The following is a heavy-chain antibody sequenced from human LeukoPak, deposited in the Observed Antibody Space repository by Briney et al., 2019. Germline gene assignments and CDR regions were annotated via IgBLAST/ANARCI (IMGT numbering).Heavy chain of an antibody. CDR1: GFSFSNAW. Sequence: PGGSLRLSCAASGFSFSNAWMSWVRQPPGKGLEWIGEINHSGSTNYNPSLKSRVTISVDTSKNQFSLKLSSVTAADTAVYYCARGRTLGYCSSTSCSGRWFDPWGQGTLVTVSS. V-gene: IGHV4-34*01. CDR3: ARGRTLGYCSSTSCSGRWFDP. J-gene: IGHJ5*02. CDR2: INHSGST. D-gene: IGHD2-2*01.